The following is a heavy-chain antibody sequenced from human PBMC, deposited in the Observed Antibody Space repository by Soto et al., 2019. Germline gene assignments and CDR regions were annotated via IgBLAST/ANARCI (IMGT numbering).Heavy chain of an antibody. Sequence: SETLSLTCSVSGGSINSDDSFWGWVRQSPGRGLEWIGSLYYGGSTFYNPSLKSRVTISLDTSKNQFSLRLTSVTAADTAIYYCARQLPVGATSWFDPWGQGTLVTVSS. V-gene: IGHV4-39*01. CDR3: ARQLPVGATSWFDP. D-gene: IGHD1-26*01. CDR1: GGSINSDDSF. J-gene: IGHJ5*02. CDR2: LYYGGST.